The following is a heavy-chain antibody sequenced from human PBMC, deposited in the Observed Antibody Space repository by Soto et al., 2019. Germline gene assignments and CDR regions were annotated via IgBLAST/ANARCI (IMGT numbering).Heavy chain of an antibody. CDR1: GFSLTNTGVT. Sequence: QITLKESGPSLVKPTQTLTLTCTFSGFSLTNTGVTVGWIRQPPGKALEWLALVYWHDDKRYNPSLRNRLTIAKDTSKNRVVLTLAHVGPVDTATYYCAHSHFEIFTGPFDSWGRGTLVTVSS. V-gene: IGHV2-5*01. CDR2: VYWHDDK. D-gene: IGHD3-3*01. CDR3: AHSHFEIFTGPFDS. J-gene: IGHJ5*01.